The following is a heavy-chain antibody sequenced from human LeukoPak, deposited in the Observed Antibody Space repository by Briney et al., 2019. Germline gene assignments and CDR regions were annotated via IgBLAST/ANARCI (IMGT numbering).Heavy chain of an antibody. CDR2: IYYTGST. D-gene: IGHD6-13*01. CDR3: ARSIPSASSWYSDS. Sequence: PSETLSLTCTVSGDSISSSYWSWIRQTPGMGLEWIGYIYYTGSTNYNPSLKSRVTISVDASKDQFSLNLTSVTAADTAVYYCARSIPSASSWYSDSWGQGALVTVSS. V-gene: IGHV4-59*08. J-gene: IGHJ4*02. CDR1: GDSISSSY.